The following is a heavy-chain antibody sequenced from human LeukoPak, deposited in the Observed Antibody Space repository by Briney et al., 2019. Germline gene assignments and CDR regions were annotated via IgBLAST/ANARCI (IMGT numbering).Heavy chain of an antibody. CDR1: GYTFTSYG. J-gene: IGHJ4*02. CDR2: ISAYNGNT. CDR3: ARDPLPTYYYDTSGSSYYSDY. V-gene: IGHV1-18*01. D-gene: IGHD3-22*01. Sequence: ASVKVSFKSSGYTFTSYGISWVRQAPGQGLEWMGWISAYNGNTDFAQKLQGRVTMTTDTSTSTAYMELRSLRSDDTAVYYCARDPLPTYYYDTSGSSYYSDYWGQGTLVTVSS.